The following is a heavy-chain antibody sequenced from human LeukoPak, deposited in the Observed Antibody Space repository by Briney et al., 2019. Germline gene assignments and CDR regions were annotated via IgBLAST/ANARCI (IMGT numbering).Heavy chain of an antibody. J-gene: IGHJ6*02. D-gene: IGHD2-15*01. Sequence: SQTLSLTCAVSGGSISSGGYSWSWIRQPPGKGLEWIGYIYHSGSTYYNPSLKSRVTISVDTSKNQFSLKLSSVTAADTAVYYCARDQGGWPHYYYYYGMDVWGQGTTVTVSS. V-gene: IGHV4-30-2*01. CDR2: IYHSGST. CDR3: ARDQGGWPHYYYYYGMDV. CDR1: GGSISSGGYS.